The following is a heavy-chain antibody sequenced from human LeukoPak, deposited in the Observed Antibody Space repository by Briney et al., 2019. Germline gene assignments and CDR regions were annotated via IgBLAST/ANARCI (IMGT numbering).Heavy chain of an antibody. CDR1: GYTFTSYY. CDR2: INPSGCST. CDR3: ASSPGGYFDY. V-gene: IGHV1-46*01. Sequence: ASVKVSCKASGYTFTSYYMHWVRQAPGQGLEWMGIINPSGCSTSYAQKFQGSVTMNRDMSTSTVYMELSSLRSEDTAVYYCASSPGGYFDYWGQGTLVTVSS. D-gene: IGHD1-1*01. J-gene: IGHJ4*02.